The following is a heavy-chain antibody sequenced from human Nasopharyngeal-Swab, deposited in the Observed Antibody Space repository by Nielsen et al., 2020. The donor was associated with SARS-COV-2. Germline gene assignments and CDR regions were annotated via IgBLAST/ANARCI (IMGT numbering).Heavy chain of an antibody. CDR1: GFTFSSYD. Sequence: GESLKISCAASGFTFSSYDMSWVRQAPGKGLEWVSSISVSGVTTYYADSVKGRFTISRDNSKNTLHLQMNSLRADDTAVYYCATTPSGSGSSYSEEYWGQGTLVTVSS. CDR2: ISVSGVTT. CDR3: ATTPSGSGSSYSEEY. J-gene: IGHJ4*02. D-gene: IGHD1-26*01. V-gene: IGHV3-23*01.